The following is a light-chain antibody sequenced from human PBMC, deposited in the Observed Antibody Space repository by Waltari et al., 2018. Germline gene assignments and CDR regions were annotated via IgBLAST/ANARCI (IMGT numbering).Light chain of an antibody. CDR2: DTT. Sequence: QAVVTQEPSLTVSPGRTVTLTCCPSTRPVPSRHYPYWYQQRPGQAPRTLIYDTTKTHSWTSARFSGSLLGGKAALTLSGAQPEDEAEYYCFLSYSRALYVFGTGTKVTVL. CDR1: TRPVPSRHY. J-gene: IGLJ1*01. V-gene: IGLV7-46*01. CDR3: FLSYSRALYV.